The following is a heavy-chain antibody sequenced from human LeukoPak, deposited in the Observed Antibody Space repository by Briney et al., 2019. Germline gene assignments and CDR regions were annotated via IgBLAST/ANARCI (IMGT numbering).Heavy chain of an antibody. Sequence: GDSGTVSCKASGYTFTSYGISWVRQAPGQGIEWMGWISAYNGNTKYAQKLQGRVTMTTDTSTSTAYMELRSLRSDDTAVYYCASGIPAYSREDYYYYYYMDVWGKGTTVTVSS. D-gene: IGHD6-13*01. J-gene: IGHJ6*03. CDR2: ISAYNGNT. CDR3: ASGIPAYSREDYYYYYYMDV. V-gene: IGHV1-18*01. CDR1: GYTFTSYG.